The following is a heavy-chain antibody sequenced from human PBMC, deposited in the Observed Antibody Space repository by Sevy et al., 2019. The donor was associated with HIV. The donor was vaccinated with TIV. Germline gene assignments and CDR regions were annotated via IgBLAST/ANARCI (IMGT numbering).Heavy chain of an antibody. Sequence: ASVKVSCKASGYTFTGYYMHWVRQAPGQGLEWMGWMNPNSGGTNYAQKFQGRVTMTRDTSISTAYMELSRLRSDDTAVYYCAQTLDRRLVPDYWGQGTLVTVSS. V-gene: IGHV1-2*02. D-gene: IGHD6-6*01. CDR2: MNPNSGGT. CDR3: AQTLDRRLVPDY. CDR1: GYTFTGYY. J-gene: IGHJ4*02.